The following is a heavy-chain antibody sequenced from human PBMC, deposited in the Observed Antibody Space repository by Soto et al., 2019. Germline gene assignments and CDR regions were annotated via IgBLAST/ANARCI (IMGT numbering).Heavy chain of an antibody. CDR2: INPNSGGT. V-gene: IGHV1-2*04. J-gene: IGHJ3*02. Sequence: QVQLVQSGAEVKKPGASVKVSCKASGYTFTGYYMHWVRQAPGQGLEWMGWINPNSGGTTYAQKFQGWVTMPRDTSISTAYTELSRLRPDDTAVYYRAREGRGGHDAFDTWGQGTMVTVSS. CDR1: GYTFTGYY. CDR3: AREGRGGHDAFDT. D-gene: IGHD3-10*01.